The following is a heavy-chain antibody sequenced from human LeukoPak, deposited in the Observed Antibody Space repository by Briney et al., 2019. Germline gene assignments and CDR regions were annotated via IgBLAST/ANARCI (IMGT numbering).Heavy chain of an antibody. V-gene: IGHV1-24*01. CDR2: FDVEDGET. CDR3: VAEVIEVTMGDY. D-gene: IGHD4-11*01. CDR1: GHILSDLS. Sequence: ASVNVSCKVSGHILSDLSIHWVRQSPGKGLKWMGGFDVEDGETIYAQEFEGRVIMTEDTATETAYMELRSLRSEDTAVYYCVAEVIEVTMGDYWGQGTLVTVSS. J-gene: IGHJ4*02.